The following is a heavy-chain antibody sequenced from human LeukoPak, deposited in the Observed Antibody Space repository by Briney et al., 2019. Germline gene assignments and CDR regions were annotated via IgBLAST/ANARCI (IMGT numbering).Heavy chain of an antibody. CDR3: AKNGDRGAFCSGGTCYPYYYYYMDV. Sequence: PGGSLRLSCAASGFTFSSYAIHWVRQAPGKGLEWVAVISYDGSTEYYADSVKGRFTISRDNAKNSLYLQMNSLRAEDTAVYYCAKNGDRGAFCSGGTCYPYYYYYMDVWGKGTTVIISS. J-gene: IGHJ6*03. D-gene: IGHD2-15*01. CDR2: ISYDGSTE. CDR1: GFTFSSYA. V-gene: IGHV3-30*18.